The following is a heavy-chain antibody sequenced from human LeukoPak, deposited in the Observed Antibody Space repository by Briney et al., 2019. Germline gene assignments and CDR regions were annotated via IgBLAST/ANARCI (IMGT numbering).Heavy chain of an antibody. CDR3: AGGATPGVF. D-gene: IGHD3-10*01. J-gene: IGHJ4*02. CDR1: GGSFSGYY. CDR2: INHSGST. V-gene: IGHV4-34*04. Sequence: SETLSLTCGVSGGSFSGYYWTWIRQPPGKGLEWIGEINHSGSTKNTTSLKCRSTMSQPTTKSQCPLKLSDATAGHTAVYYCAGGATPGVFWGQGTLVTVS.